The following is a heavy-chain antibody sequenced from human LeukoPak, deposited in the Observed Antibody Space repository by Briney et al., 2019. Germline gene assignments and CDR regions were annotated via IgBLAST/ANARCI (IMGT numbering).Heavy chain of an antibody. CDR3: ARQLYGSDY. Sequence: SETLSLTCDVSGVSFSTYYWSWIRQSPEKGLEWIGEVNHSGYTNLNPSLKSRVTISVDTSKNQFSLKLSSVTAADTAVYYCARQLYGSDYWGQGTLVTGSP. D-gene: IGHD4-17*01. V-gene: IGHV4-34*01. J-gene: IGHJ4*02. CDR2: VNHSGYT. CDR1: GVSFSTYY.